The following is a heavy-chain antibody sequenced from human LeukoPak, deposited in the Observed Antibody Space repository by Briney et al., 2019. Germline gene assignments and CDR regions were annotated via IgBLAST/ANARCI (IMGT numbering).Heavy chain of an antibody. Sequence: PSETLSLTCTVSGGSISSSSYYWGWIRQPPGKGLEWIGSIYTSGSTNYNPSLKSRVTMSVDTSKNQFSLKLSSVTAADTAVYYCARDTYSNYGLYYYMDVWGKGTTVTVSS. J-gene: IGHJ6*03. D-gene: IGHD4-11*01. CDR3: ARDTYSNYGLYYYMDV. CDR2: IYTSGST. CDR1: GGSISSSSYY. V-gene: IGHV4-39*07.